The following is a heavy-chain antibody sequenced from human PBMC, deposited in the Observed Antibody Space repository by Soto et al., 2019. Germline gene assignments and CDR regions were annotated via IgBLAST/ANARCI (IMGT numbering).Heavy chain of an antibody. D-gene: IGHD7-27*01. CDR2: ISYDGSNK. CDR3: ARDSRKLTGDVFGMDV. Sequence: PGGSLRLSCAASGFTFSSYAMHWVRQAPGKGLEWVAVISYDGSNKYYADSVKGRFTISRDNSKNTLYLQMNSLRAEDTAVYYCARDSRKLTGDVFGMDVWGQGTTVTVS. CDR1: GFTFSSYA. J-gene: IGHJ6*02. V-gene: IGHV3-30-3*01.